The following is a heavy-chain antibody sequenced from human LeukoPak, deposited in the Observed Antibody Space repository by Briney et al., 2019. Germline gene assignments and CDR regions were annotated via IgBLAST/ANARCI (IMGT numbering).Heavy chain of an antibody. CDR1: GFTFSSYG. CDR3: AKDRRFGEPPDH. V-gene: IGHV3-30*18. Sequence: PGRSLRLSCAASGFTFSSYGMHWVRQAPGKGLEWVAVISYDGSNKYYADSVKGRFTISRDNSKNTLYLQMNSLRAEDTAVYYCAKDRRFGEPPDHWGQGTLVTVSS. D-gene: IGHD3-10*01. CDR2: ISYDGSNK. J-gene: IGHJ4*02.